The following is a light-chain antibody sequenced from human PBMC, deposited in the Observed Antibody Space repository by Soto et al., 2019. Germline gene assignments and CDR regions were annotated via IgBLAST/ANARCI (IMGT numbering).Light chain of an antibody. J-gene: IGLJ3*02. CDR1: TGAVTSGHY. Sequence: QAVVTQEPSLTVSPGGTVTLTCGSSTGAVTSGHYPYWFQQKPGQAPRTLVYDTSNKHSWTPARFSGSLLGGKAALTLSGAQPEDEAEYYCLLVHSDVPVFGGGTKVTVL. CDR2: DTS. CDR3: LLVHSDVPV. V-gene: IGLV7-46*01.